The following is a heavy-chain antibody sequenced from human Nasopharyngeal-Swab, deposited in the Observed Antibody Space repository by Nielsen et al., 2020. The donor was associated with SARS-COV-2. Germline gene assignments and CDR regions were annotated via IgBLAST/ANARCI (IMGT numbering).Heavy chain of an antibody. D-gene: IGHD3-10*01. CDR3: ARVGGRTSPMGY. CDR1: GFIFSNYW. V-gene: IGHV3-7*01. CDR2: IKQDGSEK. Sequence: LSLTCVGSGFIFSNYWMSWVRQAPGKGLEWVANIKQDGSEKNYVDSVKGRFTISRDNAQNSVFLQISSLRAEDTALYYCARVGGRTSPMGYWGQGTLVTVSS. J-gene: IGHJ4*02.